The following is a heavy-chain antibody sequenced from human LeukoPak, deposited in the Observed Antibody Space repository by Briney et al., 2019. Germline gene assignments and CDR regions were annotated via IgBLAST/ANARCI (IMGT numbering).Heavy chain of an antibody. V-gene: IGHV3-21*01. CDR1: GFTFSSYG. J-gene: IGHJ4*02. D-gene: IGHD2-2*01. CDR3: ARETFCTNTTCPIGDHFDY. CDR2: ISSSSRYI. Sequence: GGSLRLSCAASGFTFSSYGMHWVRQAPGKGLEWVSSISSSSRYIYYADSLKGRFTISRDNAKNSLYLQMNSLRAEDTAVYYCARETFCTNTTCPIGDHFDYWGQGTLVTVSS.